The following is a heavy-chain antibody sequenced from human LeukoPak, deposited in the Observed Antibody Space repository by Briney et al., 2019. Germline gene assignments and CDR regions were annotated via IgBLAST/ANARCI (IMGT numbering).Heavy chain of an antibody. CDR2: FYPSDSDT. CDR3: ARIRDGYNFDY. CDR1: GYSFTSYW. J-gene: IGHJ4*02. Sequence: KHGESLKISCKGSGYSFTSYWIGWVRQMPGKGLEWMGIFYPSDSDTRYSPSFQGHVTISADKSISTAYLQWSSLKASDTAMYYCARIRDGYNFDYWGQGTLVTVSS. V-gene: IGHV5-51*01. D-gene: IGHD5-24*01.